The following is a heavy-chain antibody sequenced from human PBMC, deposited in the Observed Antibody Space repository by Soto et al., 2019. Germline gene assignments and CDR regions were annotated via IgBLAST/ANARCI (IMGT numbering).Heavy chain of an antibody. J-gene: IGHJ4*02. CDR2: INPSGGST. D-gene: IGHD3-10*01. Sequence: QVQLVQSGAEVKKPGASVKVSCKASGYTFTSYYMHWVRQAPGQGLEWMGIINPSGGSTSYAQKFQGRVSMTRDTSTSTVYMELSSLRSEDTAVYYCARGLHYYGSGSFFDYWGQGTLVTVSS. CDR1: GYTFTSYY. V-gene: IGHV1-46*01. CDR3: ARGLHYYGSGSFFDY.